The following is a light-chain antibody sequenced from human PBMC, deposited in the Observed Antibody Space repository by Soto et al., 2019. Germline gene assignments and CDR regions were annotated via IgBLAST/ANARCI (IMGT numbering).Light chain of an antibody. CDR2: EVS. CDR1: SSDVGGYNY. J-gene: IGLJ1*01. V-gene: IGLV2-14*01. CDR3: SSYTSSSTPYV. Sequence: QSALTQPASVYGSPGQSITISCTGTSSDVGGYNYVSWYQQHPGKAPKLMIYEVSNRPSGVSNRFSGSKSGNTASLTISGLQAEDEAEYYCSSYTSSSTPYVFGTGNKLTVL.